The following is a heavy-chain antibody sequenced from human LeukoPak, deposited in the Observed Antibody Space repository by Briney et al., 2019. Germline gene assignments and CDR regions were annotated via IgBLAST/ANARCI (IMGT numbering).Heavy chain of an antibody. J-gene: IGHJ5*02. CDR1: GGTFSSYA. CDR3: ARAFYCTNGVCYPPPNWFDP. D-gene: IGHD2-8*01. CDR2: ISAYNGNT. V-gene: IGHV1-18*01. Sequence: GASVKVSCKASGGTFSSYAISWVRQAPGQGLEWMGWISAYNGNTNYAQKLQGRVTMTTDTSTSTAYMELRSLRSDDTAVYYCARAFYCTNGVCYPPPNWFDPWGQGTLVTVSS.